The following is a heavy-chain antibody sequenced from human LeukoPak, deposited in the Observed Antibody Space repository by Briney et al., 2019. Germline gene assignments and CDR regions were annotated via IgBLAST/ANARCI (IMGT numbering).Heavy chain of an antibody. CDR2: ISSSCSTI. V-gene: IGHV3-11*04. CDR3: ARELLGYCSSTSCYTRGIDY. D-gene: IGHD2-2*02. Sequence: GGSLRLSCAASGFTFSDYYMSWIRQAPGKGLEWVSYISSSCSTIYYADSVKGRFTISRDNAKNSLYLQMNSVRAEDTGVYYCARELLGYCSSTSCYTRGIDYWGQGTLVTVSS. CDR1: GFTFSDYY. J-gene: IGHJ4*02.